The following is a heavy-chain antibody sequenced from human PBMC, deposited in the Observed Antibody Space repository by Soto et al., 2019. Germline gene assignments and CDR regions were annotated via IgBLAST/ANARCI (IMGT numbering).Heavy chain of an antibody. V-gene: IGHV3-23*01. CDR1: GFTFSNYA. CDR2: MSGSGDDA. D-gene: IGHD3-3*01. CDR3: AKKVTISAVDPAAY. J-gene: IGHJ4*02. Sequence: EVQLLESGGGLVQPGGSLRLSCAASGFTFSNYAMSWVRQAPGKGLGWVSVMSGSGDDAYYADSVKGRFTISRDNAKYMLHLQLNSLRAGDTAVYFCAKKVTISAVDPAAYWGKGTQVAVSS.